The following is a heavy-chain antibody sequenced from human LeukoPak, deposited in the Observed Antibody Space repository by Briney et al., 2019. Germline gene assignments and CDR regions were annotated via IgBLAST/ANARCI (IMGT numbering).Heavy chain of an antibody. D-gene: IGHD3-9*01. V-gene: IGHV4-30-2*01. CDR2: IYRSGTS. CDR3: ARGGRYYDILTGSFGFDP. J-gene: IGHJ5*02. CDR1: GGSISSGGYC. Sequence: PSETLCLTCAVSGGSISSGGYCWGCIRQPPGKGLEWVVYIYRSGTSYDNPSLKSRVTISVDRSKYQFSLKLSSVTAAHTAVYYCARGGRYYDILTGSFGFDPWGQGTLVTVSS.